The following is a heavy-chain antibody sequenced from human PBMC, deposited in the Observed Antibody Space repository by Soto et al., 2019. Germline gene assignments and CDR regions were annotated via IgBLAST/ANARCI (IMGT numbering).Heavy chain of an antibody. J-gene: IGHJ6*03. CDR2: IYYSGST. D-gene: IGHD2-15*01. CDR1: GGSISSGGYY. Sequence: TLSLTCTVSGGSISSGGYYWSWIRQHPGKGLEWIGYIYYSGSTYYNPSLKSRVTISVDTSKHQFSLKLSSVTAADTAVYYCARHVYVAAPSLVYYYSYMGVWGKGTTVTVSS. CDR3: ARHVYVAAPSLVYYYSYMGV. V-gene: IGHV4-31*03.